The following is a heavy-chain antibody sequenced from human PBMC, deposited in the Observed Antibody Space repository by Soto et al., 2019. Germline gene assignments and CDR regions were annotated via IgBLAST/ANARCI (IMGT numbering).Heavy chain of an antibody. CDR3: ARTQTRRWGYCSGGSCYSGVYGMDV. D-gene: IGHD2-15*01. J-gene: IGHJ6*02. CDR1: GYTFTSYY. CDR2: INPSGGST. Sequence: ASVEVSCKASGYTFTSYYMHWVRQAPGQGLEWMGIINPSGGSTSYAQKFQGRVTMTRDTSTSTVYMELSSLRSEDTAVYYCARTQTRRWGYCSGGSCYSGVYGMDVWGQGTTVTVSS. V-gene: IGHV1-46*01.